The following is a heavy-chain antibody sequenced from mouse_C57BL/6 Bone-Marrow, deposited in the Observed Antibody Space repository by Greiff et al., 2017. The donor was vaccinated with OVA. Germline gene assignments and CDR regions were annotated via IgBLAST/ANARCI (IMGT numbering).Heavy chain of an antibody. CDR2: INPGSGGT. J-gene: IGHJ1*03. D-gene: IGHD1-1*01. CDR1: GYAFTNYL. Sequence: VQLQQSGAELVRPGTSVKVSCKASGYAFTNYLIEWVKQRPGQGLEWIGVINPGSGGTNYNEKFKGKATLTADKSSSTAYMQLSSLTSEDSAVYYCAIYYYGSSYWYFDVWGTGTTVTVSS. CDR3: AIYYYGSSYWYFDV. V-gene: IGHV1-54*01.